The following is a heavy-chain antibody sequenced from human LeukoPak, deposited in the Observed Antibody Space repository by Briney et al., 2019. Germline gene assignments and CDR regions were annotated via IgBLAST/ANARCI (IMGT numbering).Heavy chain of an antibody. Sequence: SXXXXXXTFXXXAMHWXXXAPGXXLEXVAVISYDGSNKYYADSVKGRFTISRDNSKNTLYLQMNSLRAEDTAVYYCAKDDFWSGYADYWGQGTLVTVSS. V-gene: IGHV3-30-3*01. CDR3: AKDDFWSGYADY. J-gene: IGHJ4*02. CDR2: ISYDGSNK. D-gene: IGHD3-3*01. CDR1: XXTFXXXA.